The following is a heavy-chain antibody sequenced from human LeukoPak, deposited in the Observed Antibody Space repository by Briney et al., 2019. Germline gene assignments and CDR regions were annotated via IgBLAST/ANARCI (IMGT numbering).Heavy chain of an antibody. CDR1: GFTFSTYS. D-gene: IGHD4-17*01. Sequence: GGSLRLSRAASGFTFSTYSMNWVRQAPGKGLEWVSSISGSGSFKFYTDSVKGRFTISRDNVKRSLYLQLSSLRAEDTAVYYCARDYYGDYYQSGYGMDVWGQGTTVTVSS. V-gene: IGHV3-21*01. CDR3: ARDYYGDYYQSGYGMDV. J-gene: IGHJ6*02. CDR2: ISGSGSFK.